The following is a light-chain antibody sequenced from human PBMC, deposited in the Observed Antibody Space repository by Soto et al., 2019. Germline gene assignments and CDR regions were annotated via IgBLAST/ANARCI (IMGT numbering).Light chain of an antibody. J-gene: IGKJ3*01. CDR2: DAS. CDR1: QSVSSN. Sequence: EIVMTQSPATLSVSPGERATLSCRASQSVSSNLAWYQQKPGQAPRLLIYDASTRATGIPARFSGSGSGTEFTLTISSLLSEDVAVYYCQQYNNWPVTFGPATKVDIK. CDR3: QQYNNWPVT. V-gene: IGKV3-15*01.